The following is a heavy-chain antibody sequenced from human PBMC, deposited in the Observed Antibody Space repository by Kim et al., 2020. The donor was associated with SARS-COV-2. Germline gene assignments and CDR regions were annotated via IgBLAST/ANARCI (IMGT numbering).Heavy chain of an antibody. Sequence: RFTIPRDNAKNTLYLQMNSLRAEDTAVYYCARDQYYYDSSGSHVAEAFDIWGQGTMVTVSS. V-gene: IGHV3-74*01. J-gene: IGHJ3*02. CDR3: ARDQYYYDSSGSHVAEAFDI. D-gene: IGHD3-22*01.